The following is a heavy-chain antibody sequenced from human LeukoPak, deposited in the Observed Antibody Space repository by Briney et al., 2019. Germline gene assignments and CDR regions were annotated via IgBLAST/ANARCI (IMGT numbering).Heavy chain of an antibody. D-gene: IGHD2-2*01. CDR1: GGSISSGGYY. V-gene: IGHV4-31*03. Sequence: SQTLSLTCTVSGGSISSGGYYWSWIRQHPGKGLEWIGYIYYSGSTYYNPSLKSRVTISVDTSKNQFSLKLSSVTAADTAVYYCARGRKGQTGFVVVPAAVFDYWGQGTLVTVSS. CDR2: IYYSGST. J-gene: IGHJ4*02. CDR3: ARGRKGQTGFVVVPAAVFDY.